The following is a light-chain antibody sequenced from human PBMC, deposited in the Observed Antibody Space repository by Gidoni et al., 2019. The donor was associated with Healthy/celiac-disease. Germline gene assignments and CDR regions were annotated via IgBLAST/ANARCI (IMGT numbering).Light chain of an antibody. V-gene: IGKV3-11*01. CDR2: DAS. CDR1: QSVSSY. J-gene: IGKJ4*01. CDR3: QQRSNWPGLT. Sequence: EIVLPQSPATLSLSPGERATLSCRASQSVSSYLAWYQQKPGQAPRLLIYDASNRATGIPARFSGSGSGTDFTLTIRSLEPEDFAVYYCQQRSNWPGLTFGGGTKVEIK.